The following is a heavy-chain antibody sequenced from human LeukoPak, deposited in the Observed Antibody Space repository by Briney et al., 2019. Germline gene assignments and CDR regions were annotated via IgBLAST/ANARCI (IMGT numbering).Heavy chain of an antibody. CDR1: GFTFSNYA. V-gene: IGHV3-23*01. J-gene: IGHJ4*02. CDR3: AKDRYSSTTCSPDY. Sequence: GGSLRLSCAASGFTFSNYAMNWVRQAPGKGLEWVSGISGSGGSTYYADSVKGHFTISRDNSKNTLYAQLNSLRAEDTAVYYCAKDRYSSTTCSPDYWGQGTLVTVSS. CDR2: ISGSGGST. D-gene: IGHD2-2*01.